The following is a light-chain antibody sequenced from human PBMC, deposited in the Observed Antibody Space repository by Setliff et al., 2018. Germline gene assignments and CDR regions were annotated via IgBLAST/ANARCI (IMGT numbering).Light chain of an antibody. J-gene: IGLJ1*01. CDR1: TSDIGAYNY. CDR3: RSFTITSTYV. V-gene: IGLV2-14*01. CDR2: EVN. Sequence: QSALTQPASASGSPGQSITISCTGSTSDIGAYNYVSWYQQHPGKAPKLMIYEVNNRPSGISNRFSGSKSGNTASLTISGLQAEDEADYYCRSFTITSTYVFGTGTKVTVL.